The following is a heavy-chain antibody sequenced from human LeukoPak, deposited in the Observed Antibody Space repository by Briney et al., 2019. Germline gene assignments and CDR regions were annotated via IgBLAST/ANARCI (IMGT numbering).Heavy chain of an antibody. J-gene: IGHJ6*03. Sequence: GGSLRLSCAASGFTFNSYAMHWVRQAPGKGLEWVANIKQDGSEKYYVDSVKGRFTISRDNAKNSLYLQMNSLRAEDTAVYYCAREGRVLRFLEWQPGLNYYYYMDVWGKGTTVTVSS. V-gene: IGHV3-7*01. CDR1: GFTFNSYA. CDR3: AREGRVLRFLEWQPGLNYYYYMDV. CDR2: IKQDGSEK. D-gene: IGHD3-3*01.